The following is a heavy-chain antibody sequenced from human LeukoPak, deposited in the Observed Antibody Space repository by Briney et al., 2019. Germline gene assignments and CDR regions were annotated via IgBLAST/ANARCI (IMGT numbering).Heavy chain of an antibody. V-gene: IGHV3-43*02. J-gene: IGHJ4*02. D-gene: IGHD3-9*01. CDR1: GFTFDDYA. Sequence: GGPLRLSCAASGFTFDDYAMHWVRQAPGKGLEWVSLISGDGGSTYYADSVKGRFTISRDNSKNSLYLQMNSLRTEDTALYYCAKDRGYDILTGENDYWGQGTLVTVSS. CDR3: AKDRGYDILTGENDY. CDR2: ISGDGGST.